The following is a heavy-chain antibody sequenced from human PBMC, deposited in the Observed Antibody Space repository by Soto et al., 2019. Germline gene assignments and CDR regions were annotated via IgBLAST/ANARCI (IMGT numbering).Heavy chain of an antibody. J-gene: IGHJ5*02. CDR3: ARELGGSWYNWFDP. D-gene: IGHD2-15*01. Sequence: GGSLRLSCAVSGFTVSSNSITWVRQAPGQGLEWVSVLHSDVSTYYVDSVKGRSVISRDNSKNTVYLQMNSLRAEDTAIYYCARELGGSWYNWFDPWGQGTLVTVSS. CDR2: LHSDVST. V-gene: IGHV3-53*01. CDR1: GFTVSSNS.